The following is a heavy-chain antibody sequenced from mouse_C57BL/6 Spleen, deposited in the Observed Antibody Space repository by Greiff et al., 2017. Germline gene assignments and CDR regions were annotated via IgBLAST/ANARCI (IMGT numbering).Heavy chain of an antibody. CDR2: IWSGGST. D-gene: IGHD2-4*01. J-gene: IGHJ3*01. V-gene: IGHV2-2*01. Sequence: VQLQQSGPGLVQPSQSLSITCTVSGFSLTSYGVHWVRQSPGKGLEWLGVIWSGGSTDYNAAFISRLSISKDNSKSQVFFKMNSLQADDTAIYYCARNYDYDGGWFAYWGQGTLVTVSA. CDR1: GFSLTSYG. CDR3: ARNYDYDGGWFAY.